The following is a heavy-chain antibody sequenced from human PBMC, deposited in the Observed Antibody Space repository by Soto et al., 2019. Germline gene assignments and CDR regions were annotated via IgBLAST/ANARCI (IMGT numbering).Heavy chain of an antibody. D-gene: IGHD5-12*01. V-gene: IGHV1-69*13. CDR3: ARGVEGYNFGAVH. CDR1: GVGKECDYR. J-gene: IGHJ4*02. Sequence: GASVKVSSKASGVGKECDYRSSSEHQAPGQGLEWMGGIIPKLGSANYAQKFQGRVTITADESTNSVYMELRSLRSDDTAVYYCARGVEGYNFGAVHWGQGTPVTVSS. CDR2: IIPKLGSA.